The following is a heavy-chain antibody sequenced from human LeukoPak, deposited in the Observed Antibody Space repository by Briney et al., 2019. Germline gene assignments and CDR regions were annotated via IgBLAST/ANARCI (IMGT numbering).Heavy chain of an antibody. CDR1: GFNFSSYW. D-gene: IGHD6-19*01. CDR2: ISSSGSTI. V-gene: IGHV3-48*04. J-gene: IGHJ4*02. CDR3: AKDLEQWPAVPEY. Sequence: PGGSLRLSCAASGFNFSSYWMNWVRQAPGKGLEWVSYISSSGSTIYYADSVKGRFTISRDNAKNSLYLQMNSLRAEDTAVYYCAKDLEQWPAVPEYWGQGTLVIVSS.